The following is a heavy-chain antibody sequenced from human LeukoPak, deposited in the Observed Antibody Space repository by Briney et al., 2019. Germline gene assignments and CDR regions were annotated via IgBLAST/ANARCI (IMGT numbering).Heavy chain of an antibody. CDR2: ISYDGSNK. J-gene: IGHJ4*02. CDR3: AKDPRGTLSGYFDY. V-gene: IGHV3-30*18. D-gene: IGHD3-9*01. Sequence: GRSLRLSCAASRFTFSRHGMHWVRQAPGKGLEGVAVISYDGSNKYYADSVKGRFTISRDNSENTLYLQMNSLRAEDTAVYYCAKDPRGTLSGYFDYWGQGTLVTVSS. CDR1: RFTFSRHG.